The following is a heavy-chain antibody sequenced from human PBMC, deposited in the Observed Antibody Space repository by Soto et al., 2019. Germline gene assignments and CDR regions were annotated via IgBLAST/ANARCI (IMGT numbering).Heavy chain of an antibody. CDR3: ARSGEHPFDF. CDR1: GYTFTNYV. Sequence: ASVKVSCKASGYTFTNYVIHWVRQAPGQGLEWMGWISPLKGNTKYAQKVQGRVSVTTDASTNTVYMELSGLRYDDTALYYCARSGEHPFDFWGQGTLVTVSS. CDR2: ISPLKGNT. J-gene: IGHJ4*02. D-gene: IGHD6-25*01. V-gene: IGHV1-18*01.